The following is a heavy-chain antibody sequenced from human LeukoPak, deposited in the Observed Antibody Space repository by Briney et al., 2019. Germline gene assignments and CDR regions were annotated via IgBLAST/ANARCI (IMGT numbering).Heavy chain of an antibody. Sequence: ASVKVSCKASGYTFTSHYMHWVRQAPGQGLEWMGRINPNSGGTNYAQKFQGRVTMTRDTSNSTAYMELSRLRSDDTALYYCARAGVWDYSDTSGYHNGAFDIWGQGTMVTVSS. V-gene: IGHV1-2*06. CDR2: INPNSGGT. J-gene: IGHJ3*02. D-gene: IGHD3-22*01. CDR3: ARAGVWDYSDTSGYHNGAFDI. CDR1: GYTFTSHY.